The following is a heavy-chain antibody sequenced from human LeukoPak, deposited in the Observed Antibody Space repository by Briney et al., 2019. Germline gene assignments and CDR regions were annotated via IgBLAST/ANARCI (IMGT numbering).Heavy chain of an antibody. CDR3: AREDGQWLILDY. CDR1: GSTFTAYY. D-gene: IGHD6-19*01. CDR2: IEPNSGGT. J-gene: IGHJ4*02. Sequence: ALVKACCKASGSTFTAYYMNWVRQSPRQRLEWMGWIEPNSGGTNYAQKFQGRVTMTRDPSISTAYMEMSRLRSDDTAVYYCAREDGQWLILDYWGQGTLVTVSS. V-gene: IGHV1-2*02.